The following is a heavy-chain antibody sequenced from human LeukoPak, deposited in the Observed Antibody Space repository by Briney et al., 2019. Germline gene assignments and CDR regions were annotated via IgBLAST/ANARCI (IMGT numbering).Heavy chain of an antibody. Sequence: SETLSLTCTVPGGSISTYYWTWIRQPPGKGLEWIGCIYYGGSTSYNPSLKSRVTISVDTSKRQFSLKLTSVTAADTAVYYCARGRSADYWGQGTLVTVSS. D-gene: IGHD2-15*01. V-gene: IGHV4-59*12. J-gene: IGHJ4*02. CDR1: GGSISTYY. CDR3: ARGRSADY. CDR2: IYYGGST.